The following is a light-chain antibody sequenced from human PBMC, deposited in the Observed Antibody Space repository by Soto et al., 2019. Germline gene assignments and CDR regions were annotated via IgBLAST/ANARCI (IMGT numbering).Light chain of an antibody. J-gene: IGKJ2*01. V-gene: IGKV3-20*01. Sequence: EIVLTQSPGTLSLSPGERATLSCRASRSLSSSYVVWYQQKPGQAPRLLIYAASRRATGIPDRFSGSGSATEYTITISRLAPEDFAVYYCQQQGTFGQGTKLEIK. CDR1: RSLSSSY. CDR2: AAS. CDR3: QQQGT.